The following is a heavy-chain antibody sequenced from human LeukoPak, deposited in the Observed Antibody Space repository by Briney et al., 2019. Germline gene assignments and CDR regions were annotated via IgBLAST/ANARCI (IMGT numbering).Heavy chain of an antibody. CDR1: GGSISSGSYY. V-gene: IGHV4-61*02. Sequence: SQTLSLTCTVSGGSISSGSYYWSWIRQPAGKGLEWIGRIYTSGSTNYNPSLKSRVTISVDTSKNQFSLKLSSVTAADTAVYYCARDGVIPAAKIYYYYYMDVWGKGTTVTVSS. J-gene: IGHJ6*03. D-gene: IGHD2-2*01. CDR3: ARDGVIPAAKIYYYYYMDV. CDR2: IYTSGST.